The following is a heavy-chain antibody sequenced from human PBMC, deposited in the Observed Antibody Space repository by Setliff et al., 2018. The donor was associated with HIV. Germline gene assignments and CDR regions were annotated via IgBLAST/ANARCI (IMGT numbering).Heavy chain of an antibody. V-gene: IGHV4-39*07. D-gene: IGHD5-12*01. CDR1: GGPISSSSYY. Sequence: PSETLSLTCTVSGGPISSSSYYWVWIRQPPGKGLDWIGSFYLTESTNYNPTLKSRVTISGDTSRNQFSLKLSSVTAADTAVYYCARLWLRGPPTWGQGTMVTVSS. J-gene: IGHJ3*01. CDR2: FYLTEST. CDR3: ARLWLRGPPT.